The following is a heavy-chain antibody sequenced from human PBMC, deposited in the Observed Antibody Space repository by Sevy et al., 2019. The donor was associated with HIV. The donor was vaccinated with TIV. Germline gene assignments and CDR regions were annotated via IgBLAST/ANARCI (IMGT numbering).Heavy chain of an antibody. D-gene: IGHD1-26*01. CDR2: IYYNGHI. CDR1: GGSITSLY. V-gene: IGHV4-59*08. Sequence: LPETLSLTCTVSGGSITSLYWNWIRQPPGKGLEWIANIYYNGHINYNPSLKSRVTLSLDTSKNQFSLRLSSVTAADTAMYYCARENAWGRGYSWGQGTLVTVSS. CDR3: ARENAWGRGYS. J-gene: IGHJ4*02.